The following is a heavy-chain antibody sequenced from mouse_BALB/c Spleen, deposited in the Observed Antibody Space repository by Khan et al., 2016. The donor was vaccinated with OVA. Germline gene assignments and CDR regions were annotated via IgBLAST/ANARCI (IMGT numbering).Heavy chain of an antibody. V-gene: IGHV1S134*01. CDR2: IYPGNGYT. D-gene: IGHD2-14*01. Sequence: EVQLVESGAELGRPGSSVKLSCKTSGFTFTSYGIKWVKQRPGQGLEWIGYIYPGNGYTVYNEKFQGKATLTSDTSSSTAYMQLRSLTSEDSAIYVDAAAYYRNYVDYWGQGTTLTVSS. CDR3: AAAYYRNYVDY. J-gene: IGHJ2*01. CDR1: GFTFTSYG.